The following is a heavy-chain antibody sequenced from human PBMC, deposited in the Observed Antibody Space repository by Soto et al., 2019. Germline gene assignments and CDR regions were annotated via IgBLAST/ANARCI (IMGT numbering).Heavy chain of an antibody. D-gene: IGHD3-9*01. V-gene: IGHV3-30-3*01. J-gene: IGHJ4*02. Sequence: GGSLRPSCAASRFTFLNDALHWVRQAPAKGLVWVSVILFEQTNKRHAASVKGRFTISRDNCKNTVYLQMNSLRVEDTAVYYCARDLATYYDILTGTSPGAYWCQGTLVTVSS. CDR2: ILFEQTNK. CDR1: RFTFLNDA. CDR3: ARDLATYYDILTGTSPGAY.